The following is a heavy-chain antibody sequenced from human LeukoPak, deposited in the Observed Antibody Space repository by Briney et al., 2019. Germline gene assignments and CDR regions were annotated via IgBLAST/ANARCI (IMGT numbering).Heavy chain of an antibody. J-gene: IGHJ5*02. V-gene: IGHV1-8*01. CDR2: MNPNTGNT. D-gene: IGHD2-15*01. CDR3: ARARDCNGGRCYVWFDP. CDR1: GYTFNAYD. Sequence: ASVKVSCKASGYTFNAYDINWVRQATGQGLEWMGWMNPNTGNTGYAQQFQGRVTMPRNTSIATAYMQLTGLTSEDTAVYYCARARDCNGGRCYVWFDPWGQGTLVTVSS.